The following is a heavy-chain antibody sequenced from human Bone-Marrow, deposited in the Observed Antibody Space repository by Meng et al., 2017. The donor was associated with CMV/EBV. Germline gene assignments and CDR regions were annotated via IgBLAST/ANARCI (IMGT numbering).Heavy chain of an antibody. D-gene: IGHD6-6*01. CDR1: GDTFYNYA. CDR2: IIPILSVT. V-gene: IGHV1-69*10. J-gene: IGHJ6*02. CDR3: AGDITARQPTGGYYYYGLDV. Sequence: SVKVSCKASGDTFYNYAISWVRQAPGQGLEGMGGIIPILSVTNYEQKFQGRVTTTADKTTSSAYMELSSLRSDDTAVYYCAGDITARQPTGGYYYYGLDVWGQGTMVTVSS.